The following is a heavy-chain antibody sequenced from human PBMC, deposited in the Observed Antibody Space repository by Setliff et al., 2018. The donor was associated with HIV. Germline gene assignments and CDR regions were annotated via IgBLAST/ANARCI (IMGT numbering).Heavy chain of an antibody. CDR2: IHPSGGST. Sequence: ASVKVSCKASGYTFTSYYMHWVRQAPGQGLEWMGVIHPSGGSTSYAQSFQDRVTMTRDTSTSTVYMELSSLRSEDTAVYYCARVRYCSGGSCYGGENWFDPWGEGTLVTVSS. V-gene: IGHV1-46*01. J-gene: IGHJ5*02. CDR1: GYTFTSYY. D-gene: IGHD2-15*01. CDR3: ARVRYCSGGSCYGGENWFDP.